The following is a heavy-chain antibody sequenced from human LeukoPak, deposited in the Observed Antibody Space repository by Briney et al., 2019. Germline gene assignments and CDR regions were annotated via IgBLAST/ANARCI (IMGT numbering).Heavy chain of an antibody. CDR1: GGSISSSSYY. J-gene: IGHJ4*02. CDR2: IYYSGST. D-gene: IGHD3-10*01. CDR3: ARNWRYYHGSGSFDY. V-gene: IGHV4-39*07. Sequence: PSETLSLTCTVSGGSISSSSYYWGWIRQPPGKGLEWIGSIYYSGSTYYNPSLKSRVTISADTSKNQFSLKLSSVTAADTAVYYCARNWRYYHGSGSFDYWGQGTLVTVSS.